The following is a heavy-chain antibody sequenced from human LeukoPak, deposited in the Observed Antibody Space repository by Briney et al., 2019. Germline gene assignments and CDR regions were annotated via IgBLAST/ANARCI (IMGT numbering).Heavy chain of an antibody. CDR2: IYPADSDT. J-gene: IGHJ4*02. Sequence: GESLQISCQGSGYIFTNYWIGWVRQMPGKGLESMGIIYPADSDTTYSPSFQGRVTISADKSISTVYLQWSSLKASDTAMYYCATQSRDGSKTRGYYFDYWSQGTLVTVSS. D-gene: IGHD3-10*01. V-gene: IGHV5-51*01. CDR3: ATQSRDGSKTRGYYFDY. CDR1: GYIFTNYW.